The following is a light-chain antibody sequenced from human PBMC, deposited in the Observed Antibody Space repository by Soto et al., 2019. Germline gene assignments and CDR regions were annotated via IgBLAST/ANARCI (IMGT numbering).Light chain of an antibody. Sequence: ESGLRQSPGTLSLSRGERATLSCRASQSVGSSYLAWYQQKPGQAPRLLIFGASSRAAGIPDRFSGSGSGTDFTLTISRLEPEDFAVYYCQQYGGSPGTFGQGTKVEIK. V-gene: IGKV3-20*01. CDR3: QQYGGSPGT. CDR2: GAS. J-gene: IGKJ1*01. CDR1: QSVGSSY.